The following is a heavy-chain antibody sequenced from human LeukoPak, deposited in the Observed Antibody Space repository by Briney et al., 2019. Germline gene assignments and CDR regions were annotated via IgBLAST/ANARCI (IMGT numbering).Heavy chain of an antibody. Sequence: GASVKVSCKASGYTFTSYDINWVRQATGQGLERMGWMNPNSGNTGYAQKFQGRVTMTRNTSISTAYMELSSLRSEDTAVYYCARYLSSGWPSGDYWGQGTLVTVSS. D-gene: IGHD6-19*01. J-gene: IGHJ4*02. CDR3: ARYLSSGWPSGDY. V-gene: IGHV1-8*01. CDR1: GYTFTSYD. CDR2: MNPNSGNT.